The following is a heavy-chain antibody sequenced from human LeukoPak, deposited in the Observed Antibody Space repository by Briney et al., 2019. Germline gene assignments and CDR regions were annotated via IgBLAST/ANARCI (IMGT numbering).Heavy chain of an antibody. D-gene: IGHD3-9*01. CDR2: INPSGGST. CDR1: GYTFTSYY. Sequence: EASVKVFCKASGYTFTSYYMHWVRQAPGQGLEWMGIINPSGGSTSYAQKFQGRVTMTRDTSTSTVYMELSSLRSEDTAVYYCARDQPGGRYFDWLTPMDVWGQGTTVTVSS. CDR3: ARDQPGGRYFDWLTPMDV. V-gene: IGHV1-46*01. J-gene: IGHJ6*02.